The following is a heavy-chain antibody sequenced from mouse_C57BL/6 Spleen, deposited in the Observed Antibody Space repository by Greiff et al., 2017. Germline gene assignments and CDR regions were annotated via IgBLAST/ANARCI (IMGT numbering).Heavy chain of an antibody. D-gene: IGHD1-1*01. Sequence: QVQLQQSGAELVRPGASVTLSCKASGYTFTDYEMHWVKQTPVHGLEWIGAIDPETGGPAYNQKFKGKAILTADKSSSTAYMELRSLTSEDSAVYYCTRSDYYGSSYWYFDVWGTGTTVTVSS. V-gene: IGHV1-15*01. CDR2: IDPETGGP. CDR3: TRSDYYGSSYWYFDV. CDR1: GYTFTDYE. J-gene: IGHJ1*03.